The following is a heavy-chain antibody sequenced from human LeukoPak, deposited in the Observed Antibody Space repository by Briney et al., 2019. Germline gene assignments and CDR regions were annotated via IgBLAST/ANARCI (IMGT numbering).Heavy chain of an antibody. CDR2: IYYSGST. V-gene: IGHV4-39*07. CDR1: GGSISSSSYY. J-gene: IGHJ4*02. Sequence: PSETLSLTCTVSGGSISSSSYYWGWIRQPPGKGLEWIGSIYYSGSTYYNPSLKSRVIISVDRSKNQFSLKLSSVTAADTAVYYCASAYGSGNYMVLGYWGQGTLVTVSS. CDR3: ASAYGSGNYMVLGY. D-gene: IGHD3-10*01.